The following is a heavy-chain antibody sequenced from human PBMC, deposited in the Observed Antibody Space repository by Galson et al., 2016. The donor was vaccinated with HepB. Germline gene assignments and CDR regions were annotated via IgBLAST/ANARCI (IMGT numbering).Heavy chain of an antibody. Sequence: SLRLSCAASGFSFSTYTMNWVRQAPGKGLEWVASISSSSATIYYVDSVKGRFAVSRDNAKNTLYLQMNSLRAEDTAVYYCARRMATITSFDYWGQGTLVTVSS. J-gene: IGHJ4*02. D-gene: IGHD5-24*01. CDR2: ISSSSATI. CDR3: ARRMATITSFDY. V-gene: IGHV3-48*04. CDR1: GFSFSTYT.